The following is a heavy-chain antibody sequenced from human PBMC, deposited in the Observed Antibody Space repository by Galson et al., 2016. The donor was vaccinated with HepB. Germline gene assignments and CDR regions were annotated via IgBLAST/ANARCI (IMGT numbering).Heavy chain of an antibody. Sequence: SVKVSCKASGDTFNNFALNWVRQAPGHGLEWLGGIIPIFGKTNYAQKFQGRVTITADQSTRTVYMEMSSQRSDDTALYYCARGTINWSHFDYWGRGTLVTVSS. V-gene: IGHV1-69*13. CDR3: ARGTINWSHFDY. J-gene: IGHJ4*02. D-gene: IGHD1-1*01. CDR2: IIPIFGKT. CDR1: GDTFNNFA.